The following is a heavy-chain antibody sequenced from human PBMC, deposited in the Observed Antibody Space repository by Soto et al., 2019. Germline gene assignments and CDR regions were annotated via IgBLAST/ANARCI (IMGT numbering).Heavy chain of an antibody. J-gene: IGHJ4*02. CDR2: ISYDGSNK. CDR1: GFTFSSYA. V-gene: IGHV3-30-3*01. CDR3: ARDRSESGYYYESQSHFDY. D-gene: IGHD3-22*01. Sequence: GGSLRLSCAASGFTFSSYAMHWVRQAPGKGLEWVAVISYDGSNKYYADSVKGRFTISRDNSKNTLYLQMNSLRAEDTAVYYCARDRSESGYYYESQSHFDYWGQGTLVTVSS.